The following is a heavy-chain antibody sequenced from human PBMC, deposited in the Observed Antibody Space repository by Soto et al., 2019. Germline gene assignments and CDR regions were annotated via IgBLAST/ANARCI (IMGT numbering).Heavy chain of an antibody. Sequence: QVRLVQSGAEVKEPGDSVRVSCEASGYTFTAYHIHWVRQAPGQGLEWMGWINPKFGDTGYAQDFQGRVSMNSDRSISTVYMDLSRLTYDDTAIYYWAINMDYYYGRGSGNGHGVWGQGSKFSVFS. CDR3: AINMDYYYGRGSGNGHGV. V-gene: IGHV1-2*02. CDR2: INPKFGDT. J-gene: IGHJ6*02. D-gene: IGHD3-10*02. CDR1: GYTFTAYH.